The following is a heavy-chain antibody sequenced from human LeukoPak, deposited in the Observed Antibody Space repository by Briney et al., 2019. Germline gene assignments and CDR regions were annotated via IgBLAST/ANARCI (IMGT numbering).Heavy chain of an antibody. J-gene: IGHJ3*02. V-gene: IGHV1-18*01. D-gene: IGHD3-16*01. CDR1: GYTFTSYG. CDR3: ARDITAFGGVSGFLICDAFDI. Sequence: AAVKVSCKASGYTFTSYGISWVRQAPGQGLEWMGWISAYNGNTNYAQKLQGRVTMTTDTSTSTAYMELRSLRSDDTAVYYCARDITAFGGVSGFLICDAFDIWGQGTMVTVSS. CDR2: ISAYNGNT.